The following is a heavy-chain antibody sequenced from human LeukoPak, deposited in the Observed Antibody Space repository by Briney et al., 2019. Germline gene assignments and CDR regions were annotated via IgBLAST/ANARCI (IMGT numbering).Heavy chain of an antibody. D-gene: IGHD2-2*02. Sequence: GGSLRLSCAASGFTVRSNYMSWVRQAPGKGLEWVSIIYSGGRTYYADSVKGRFTISRDNSKDTLYLQMNSLRAEDTAVYYCARDQLGGSCGSTRCYTSFNSWGRGTVVTISS. V-gene: IGHV3-53*01. CDR3: ARDQLGGSCGSTRCYTSFNS. J-gene: IGHJ5*02. CDR2: IYSGGRT. CDR1: GFTVRSNY.